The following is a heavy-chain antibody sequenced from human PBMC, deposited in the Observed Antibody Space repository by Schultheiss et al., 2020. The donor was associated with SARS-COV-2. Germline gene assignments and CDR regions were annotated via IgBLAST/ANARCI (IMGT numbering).Heavy chain of an antibody. J-gene: IGHJ5*02. Sequence: SETLSLTCAVSGGSISSSNWWSWVRQPPGKGLEWIGEIYHSGSTYYNPSLKSRVTISVDTSKNQFSLKLSSVTAADTAVYYCARDVRDFWSNWFDPWGQGTLVTVSS. CDR3: ARDVRDFWSNWFDP. D-gene: IGHD3-3*01. V-gene: IGHV4-4*02. CDR2: IYHSGST. CDR1: GGSISSSNW.